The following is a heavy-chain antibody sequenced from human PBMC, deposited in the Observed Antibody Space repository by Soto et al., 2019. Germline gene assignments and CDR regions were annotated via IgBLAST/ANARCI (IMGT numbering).Heavy chain of an antibody. CDR2: ISESGDGT. CDR3: AKNGDFWSWGMDV. D-gene: IGHD3-3*01. Sequence: PGGSLRLSCAASGFTFNTYAMTRVRQAPGKGLEWVSLISESGDGTYYADSVKGRFTISRDNSQRTLNLQMNSLRAEDTAVYYCAKNGDFWSWGMDVWGQGTTVTVSS. CDR1: GFTFNTYA. V-gene: IGHV3-23*01. J-gene: IGHJ6*02.